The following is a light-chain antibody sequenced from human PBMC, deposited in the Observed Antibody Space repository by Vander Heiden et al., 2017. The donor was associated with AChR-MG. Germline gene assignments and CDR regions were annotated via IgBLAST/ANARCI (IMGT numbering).Light chain of an antibody. CDR1: QSVRSSS. Sequence: EIVLTQSPGTLSLSPGERATLSCRASQSVRSSSLAWYQHKPGQAPRLLIFGASSRAAGIPDRFSGSGSGTDFTLTISSLEPEDFAVYYCQHYGSSPPYTFAQGTKLEIK. CDR3: QHYGSSPPYT. V-gene: IGKV3-20*01. J-gene: IGKJ2*01. CDR2: GAS.